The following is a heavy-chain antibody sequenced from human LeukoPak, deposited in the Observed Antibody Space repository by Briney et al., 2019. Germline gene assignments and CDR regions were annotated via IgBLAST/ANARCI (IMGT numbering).Heavy chain of an antibody. Sequence: GSLRLSCAASGFTFSDAWMTWIRQPPGKGLEWIGYIYYTGSTSYNPSLKSRVTISVQTSKNQFSLKLSSVTAADTAVYYCARGLNRNDYGDYGYWGQGTLVTVSS. CDR1: GFTFSDAW. CDR2: IYYTGST. CDR3: ARGLNRNDYGDYGY. D-gene: IGHD4-17*01. J-gene: IGHJ4*02. V-gene: IGHV4-59*01.